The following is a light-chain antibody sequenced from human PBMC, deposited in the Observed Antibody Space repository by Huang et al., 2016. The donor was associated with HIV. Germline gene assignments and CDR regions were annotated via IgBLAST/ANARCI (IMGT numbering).Light chain of an antibody. CDR3: MQGIEFRT. V-gene: IGKV2-29*02. J-gene: IGKJ1*01. Sequence: DIVMTQTPLSLSVTPGQPASISCMSSQSLLHSDGQTYLYWDLQKPGQSTQLLIDEACRRFSGVPDRFSGSGSGTNFTLKISRVEAEDVGIYYCMQGIEFRTFGQGTKVEIK. CDR1: QSLLHSDGQTY. CDR2: EAC.